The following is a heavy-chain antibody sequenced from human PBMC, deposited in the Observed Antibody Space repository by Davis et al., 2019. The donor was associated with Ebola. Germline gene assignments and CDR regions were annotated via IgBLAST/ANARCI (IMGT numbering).Heavy chain of an antibody. CDR2: INHSGST. V-gene: IGHV4-4*02. D-gene: IGHD6-13*01. CDR1: GGSISSSNW. Sequence: MPSKTLSLTCAVSGGSISSSNWWSWVRQPPGKGLEWIGEINHSGSTNYNPSLKSRVTISVDTSKNQFSLKLSSVTAADTAVYYCARSKSSSWPNFYHYYGMDVWGKGTTVTVSS. J-gene: IGHJ6*04. CDR3: ARSKSSSWPNFYHYYGMDV.